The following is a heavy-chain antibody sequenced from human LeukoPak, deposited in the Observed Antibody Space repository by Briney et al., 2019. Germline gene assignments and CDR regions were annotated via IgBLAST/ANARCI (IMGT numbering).Heavy chain of an antibody. V-gene: IGHV3-48*02. CDR2: ISSSGSTI. D-gene: IGHD3-3*01. CDR1: GFIFSSYS. J-gene: IGHJ4*02. CDR3: AREKIFGVVNAIDY. Sequence: SGGSLRLSCAASGFIFSSYSMNWVRQAPGKGLEWVSYISSSGSTIYYADSVRGRFTISRDNAKNSLYLQMNSLRDEDTAVYYCAREKIFGVVNAIDYWGQGTLVTVSS.